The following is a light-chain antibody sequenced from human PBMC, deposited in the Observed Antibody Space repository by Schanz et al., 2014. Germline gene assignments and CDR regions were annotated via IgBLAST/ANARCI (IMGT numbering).Light chain of an antibody. Sequence: QSVLTQPPSVSGAPGQRVTISCTGTSSDVGGYNYVSWYQQHPGKAPKLMIYDVSNRPSGVSNRFSASKSGNTASLTISDLQAEDEADYYCSSYTSSSTSVVFGGGTKLTVL. CDR2: DVS. CDR1: SSDVGGYNY. CDR3: SSYTSSSTSVV. V-gene: IGLV2-14*01. J-gene: IGLJ2*01.